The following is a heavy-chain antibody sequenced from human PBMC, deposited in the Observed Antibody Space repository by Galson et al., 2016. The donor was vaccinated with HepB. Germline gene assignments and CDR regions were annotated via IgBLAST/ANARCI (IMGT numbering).Heavy chain of an antibody. CDR2: LTTDGII. CDR1: GFPFSAYW. D-gene: IGHD1-14*01. CDR3: ARENHYVLDV. J-gene: IGHJ6*02. Sequence: SLRLSCAATGFPFSAYWMQWVRQAPGKGLVWVSRLTTDGIIGYADSVMGRFTISRDNAKNTLYLHMDSLRAEDTAVYYCARENHYVLDVWGQGTTVTVSS. V-gene: IGHV3-74*01.